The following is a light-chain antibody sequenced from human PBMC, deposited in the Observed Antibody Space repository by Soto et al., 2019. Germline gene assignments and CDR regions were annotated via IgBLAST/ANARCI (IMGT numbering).Light chain of an antibody. J-gene: IGKJ5*01. V-gene: IGKV3-11*01. Sequence: SVFINSTTNLSLSPGERAPPSCRAIQSVSTYLAWYQQRPGQAPRLLIYDASYRATDIPPRFSGSGSGTDFTLTISSLEPEDFAVYYCQQRRSWPPTITFGQGTLLEIK. CDR1: QSVSTY. CDR2: DAS. CDR3: QQRRSWPPTIT.